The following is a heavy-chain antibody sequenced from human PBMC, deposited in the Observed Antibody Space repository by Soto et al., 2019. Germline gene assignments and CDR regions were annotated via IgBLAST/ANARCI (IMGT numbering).Heavy chain of an antibody. Sequence: EVQLLESGGGLVQPGGSLGLSCAASGFTFSDYWMYWVRQAPGTGLVWVSRMHGNEISANYADSVKGRFTITRDNAKNTLYLQMNSLRVDDTAVYYCVRGSNGLSGMDYWGQGILVTVS. CDR2: MHGNEISA. D-gene: IGHD6-19*01. CDR1: GFTFSDYW. CDR3: VRGSNGLSGMDY. J-gene: IGHJ4*02. V-gene: IGHV3-74*01.